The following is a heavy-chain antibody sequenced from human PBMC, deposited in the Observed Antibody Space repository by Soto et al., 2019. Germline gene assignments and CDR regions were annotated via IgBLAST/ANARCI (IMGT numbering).Heavy chain of an antibody. J-gene: IGHJ4*02. CDR1: GCSISSGYC. CDR3: ARDTAMDLFDY. Sequence: SETLSLTCAVSGCSISSGYCWGWIRQPPEKGLEWIGSIYHSGSTYYNPPLKSRVTISVDTTNNQFSLKLSSVTAAYTAVYYCARDTAMDLFDYWGQGTLVTVSS. V-gene: IGHV4-38-2*02. CDR2: IYHSGST. D-gene: IGHD5-18*01.